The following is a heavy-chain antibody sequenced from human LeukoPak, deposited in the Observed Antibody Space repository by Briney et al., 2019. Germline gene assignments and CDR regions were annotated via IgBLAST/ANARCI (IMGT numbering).Heavy chain of an antibody. CDR3: AKLYCSGGSCYPDQNYYYYYMDV. V-gene: IGHV3-23*01. CDR2: ISGSGGST. CDR1: GFTFSSYA. D-gene: IGHD2-15*01. Sequence: PGGSLRLSCAASGFTFSSYAMSWVRQAPGKGLEWVSAISGSGGSTYYADSVKGRFTISRDNSKNTLYLRMNSLRAEDTAVYYCAKLYCSGGSCYPDQNYYYYYMDVWGKGTTVTVSS. J-gene: IGHJ6*03.